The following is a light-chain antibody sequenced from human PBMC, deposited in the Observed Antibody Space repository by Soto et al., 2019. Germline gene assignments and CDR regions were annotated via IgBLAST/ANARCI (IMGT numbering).Light chain of an antibody. Sequence: QPVLTQPPSASVSLGASVTLTCTLSSGYSNYKVDWYQQRPGKGPRFVMRVGTGGIVGSKGDGIPDRFSVLGSGLNRYLTIKNIQEEDESDYHGGADHGSGSNFAVVFGGGTKLTVL. J-gene: IGLJ2*01. CDR2: VGTGGIVG. CDR1: SGYSNYK. V-gene: IGLV9-49*01. CDR3: GADHGSGSNFAVV.